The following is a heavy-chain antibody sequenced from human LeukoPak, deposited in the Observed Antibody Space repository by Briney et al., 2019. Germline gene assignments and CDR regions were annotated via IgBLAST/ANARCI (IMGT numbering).Heavy chain of an antibody. V-gene: IGHV4-59*08. CDR1: GGSITSDY. CDR2: MYFSGST. J-gene: IGHJ6*02. CDR3: ARWSEGMDV. Sequence: RSSETLSLTCTVSGGSITSDYWNWIRQLPGKGLEWIGYMYFSGSTNYNPSLKSRVTMSVDTSKTQFSLKMTSVTAADTAVYYCARWSEGMDVWGQGTTVIVSS. D-gene: IGHD1-26*01.